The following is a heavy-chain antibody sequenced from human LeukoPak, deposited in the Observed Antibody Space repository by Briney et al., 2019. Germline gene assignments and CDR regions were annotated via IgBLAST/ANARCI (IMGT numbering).Heavy chain of an antibody. J-gene: IGHJ4*02. CDR1: GFTFKAYW. D-gene: IGHD5-18*01. CDR3: ARLRYTYGKNFDY. V-gene: IGHV3-7*01. Sequence: PGGSLRLSCEASGFTFKAYWMSWVRQAPGTGLEWVANIQQDGSEKNYVDSVKGRFTISRDNARNSLYLEMNSLRAEGTAVYYCARLRYTYGKNFDYWGQGTLVTVSS. CDR2: IQQDGSEK.